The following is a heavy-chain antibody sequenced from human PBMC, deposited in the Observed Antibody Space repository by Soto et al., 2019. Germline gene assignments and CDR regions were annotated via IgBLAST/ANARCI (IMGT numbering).Heavy chain of an antibody. J-gene: IGHJ5*01. CDR3: ARHHHLVAADTNRWFDA. Sequence: QLQLQASGPGLVKPAETLSLSCTVSGGSISTSSYSWGWIRRPPGKGLEWIGSIYYSGSTYYNPSLKSRVTMSGDTSKGRFSLKLSSVTAADTAVYYCARHHHLVAADTNRWFDAWGPGTLVTVSS. D-gene: IGHD6-25*01. V-gene: IGHV4-39*01. CDR1: GGSISTSSYS. CDR2: IYYSGST.